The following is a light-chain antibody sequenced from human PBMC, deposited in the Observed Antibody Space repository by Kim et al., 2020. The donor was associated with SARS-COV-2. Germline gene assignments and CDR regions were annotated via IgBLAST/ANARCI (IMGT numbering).Light chain of an antibody. CDR1: NFNNGYNT. Sequence: GHTGTSSGAGSNFNNGYNTVSWYQHPPNTAPKLLTYSNNQRPSGVPDRFSGSKSGTSASLGISGLQSEDEADYFCAGWDDSLNGWVFGGGTQLTVL. CDR3: AGWDDSLNGWV. V-gene: IGLV1-44*01. J-gene: IGLJ3*02. CDR2: SNN.